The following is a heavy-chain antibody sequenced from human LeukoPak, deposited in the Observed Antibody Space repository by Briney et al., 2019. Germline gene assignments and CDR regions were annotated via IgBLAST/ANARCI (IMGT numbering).Heavy chain of an antibody. D-gene: IGHD5-12*01. CDR3: ARGRGYSAYDTLEIDS. CDR1: GGSISNYY. J-gene: IGHJ4*02. CDR2: IYYRGST. V-gene: IGHV4-59*08. Sequence: SETLSLTCTVSGGSISNYYWSWIRQPPGKGLEWIGYIYYRGSTNYNPSLKSRVTISLDTSNNQLSLKLSSVTAADTAVYYCARGRGYSAYDTLEIDSWGQGNLVTVSS.